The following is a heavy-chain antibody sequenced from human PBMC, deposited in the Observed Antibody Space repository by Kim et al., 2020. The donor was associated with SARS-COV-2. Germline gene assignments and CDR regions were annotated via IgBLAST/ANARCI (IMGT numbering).Heavy chain of an antibody. J-gene: IGHJ4*01. CDR1: GGSFSGYY. CDR2: INHSGST. D-gene: IGHD3-16*02. CDR3: ARRGRYDYVWGSYRLDY. V-gene: IGHV4-34*01. Sequence: SETLSLTCAVYGGSFSGYYWSWIRQPPGKGLEWIGEINHSGSTNYNPSLKSRVTISVDTSKNQFSLKLSSVTAADTAVYYCARRGRYDYVWGSYRLDYWGHGTLVTVSS.